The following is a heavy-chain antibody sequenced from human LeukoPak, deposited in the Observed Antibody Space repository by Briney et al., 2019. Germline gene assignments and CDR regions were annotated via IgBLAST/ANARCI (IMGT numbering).Heavy chain of an antibody. CDR3: ARDGVNHYYDG. D-gene: IGHD1-14*01. V-gene: IGHV3-66*01. J-gene: IGHJ4*02. Sequence: GGSLRLSCAASGFTVSSNHMSWVPQAPRQGLEWVSVIYIGGTIYYADSVKGRFTISRDNSQNTVYLEMHCLRAEDTAVYYCARDGVNHYYDGGGQGTLVRVSS. CDR1: GFTVSSNH. CDR2: IYIGGTI.